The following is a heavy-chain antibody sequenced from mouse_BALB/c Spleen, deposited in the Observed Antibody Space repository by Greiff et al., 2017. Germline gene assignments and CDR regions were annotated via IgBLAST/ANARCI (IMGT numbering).Heavy chain of an antibody. CDR2: ISYSGST. V-gene: IGHV3-2*02. Sequence: EVQVVESGPGLVKPSQSLSLTCTVSGYSITSYDAWTLIRQLPGNILEWMGYISYSGSTSYNQYLKRRISITRDTSKNKIFLQLNSVTTEDTATFYCARGGYRYDFAYWGQGTLVTVSA. J-gene: IGHJ3*01. D-gene: IGHD2-14*01. CDR1: GYSITSYDA. CDR3: ARGGYRYDFAY.